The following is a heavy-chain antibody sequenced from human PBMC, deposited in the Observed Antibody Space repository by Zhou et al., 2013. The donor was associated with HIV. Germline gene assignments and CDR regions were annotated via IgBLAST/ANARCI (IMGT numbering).Heavy chain of an antibody. CDR3: GRRGSWGDRTTIIRGGVDV. D-gene: IGHD3-10*01. Sequence: QVQLVQSGAEVLKSGASVKVSCKASGYTFTTSDIHWVRQASGQGLEWMGWINPNSGKGYYAQRFQGRVTMSRNISTTTAHMELSSLTSEDTAVYYCGRRGSWGDRTTIIRGGVDVWGQGTTVSVSS. V-gene: IGHV1-8*01. CDR2: INPNSGKG. CDR1: GYTFTTSD. J-gene: IGHJ6*02.